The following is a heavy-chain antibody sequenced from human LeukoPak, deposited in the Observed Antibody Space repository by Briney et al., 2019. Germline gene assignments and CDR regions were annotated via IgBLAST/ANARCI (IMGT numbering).Heavy chain of an antibody. Sequence: GGSLRLSCAASGFTFSSYWMSWVRQAPGKGLEWVANIKQDESEKYYVDSVKGRFTISRDNAKNSLYLQMNSLRAEDTAVYYCARDHYYRSGSYYVYLGQGTLVTVSS. CDR1: GFTFSSYW. J-gene: IGHJ4*02. D-gene: IGHD3-10*01. CDR2: IKQDESEK. V-gene: IGHV3-7*04. CDR3: ARDHYYRSGSYYVY.